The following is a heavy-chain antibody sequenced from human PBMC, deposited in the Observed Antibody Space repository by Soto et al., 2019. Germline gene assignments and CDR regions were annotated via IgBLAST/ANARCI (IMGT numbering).Heavy chain of an antibody. J-gene: IGHJ4*02. CDR3: ARSPPGTLVFDY. CDR2: IYYSGST. CDR1: GGSISSYY. Sequence: PSETLSVTCTVSGGSISSYYWSWIRQPPGKGLEWIGYIYYSGSTNYNPSLKSRVTISVDTSKNQFSLKLSSVTAADTAVYYCARSPPGTLVFDYWGQGTLVTVSS. V-gene: IGHV4-59*01.